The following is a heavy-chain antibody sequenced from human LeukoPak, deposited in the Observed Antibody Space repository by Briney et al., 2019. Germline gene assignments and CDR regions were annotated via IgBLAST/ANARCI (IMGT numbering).Heavy chain of an antibody. D-gene: IGHD3-10*01. CDR2: INHSGST. V-gene: IGHV4-34*01. CDR3: ARARMVRGVIITRGNWFDP. CDR1: AGSFSGYY. Sequence: SETLSLTCAVYAGSFSGYYWSWIRQPPGKGLEWIGEINHSGSTNYNPSLKSRVTISVDTSKNQFSLKLSSVTAADTAVYYCARARMVRGVIITRGNWFDPWGQGTLVTVSS. J-gene: IGHJ5*02.